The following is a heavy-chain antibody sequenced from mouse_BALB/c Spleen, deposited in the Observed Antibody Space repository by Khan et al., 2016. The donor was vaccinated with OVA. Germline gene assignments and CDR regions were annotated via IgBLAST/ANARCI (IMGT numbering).Heavy chain of an antibody. CDR1: GYTFTSYY. Sequence: VQLQESGAELVKPGASVRLSCKASGYTFTSYYLYWVKQRPGQGLEWIGDINPSNGGTNFNEKFKSKATLTVDKSSSTAYIQLNRLTSEDSAGYYCTRSGYGSFAYWGQGTLVTVSA. CDR3: TRSGYGSFAY. V-gene: IGHV1S81*02. D-gene: IGHD2-2*01. J-gene: IGHJ3*01. CDR2: INPSNGGT.